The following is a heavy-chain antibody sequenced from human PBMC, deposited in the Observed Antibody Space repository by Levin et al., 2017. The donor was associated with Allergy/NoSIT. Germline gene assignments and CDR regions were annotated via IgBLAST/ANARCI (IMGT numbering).Heavy chain of an antibody. Sequence: LSLTCAASGFTLSGYAMHWVRQAPGRGLEWVAGITYDGGDQYYGDSVRGRFTISRDNSRNTLYLQMNNLRPYDTAVYFCAKGGANIFVSSDSWGQGTLVSVSS. J-gene: IGHJ4*02. D-gene: IGHD4/OR15-4a*01. V-gene: IGHV3-30*18. CDR3: AKGGANIFVSSDS. CDR1: GFTLSGYA. CDR2: ITYDGGDQ.